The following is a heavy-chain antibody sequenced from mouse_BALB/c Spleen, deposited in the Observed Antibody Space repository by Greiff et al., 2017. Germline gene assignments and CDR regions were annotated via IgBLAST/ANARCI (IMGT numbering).Heavy chain of an antibody. V-gene: IGHV3-2*02. CDR2: ISYSGST. D-gene: IGHD1-1*01. CDR3: ARGGSYGSSWDY. Sequence: EVKVEESGPGLVKPSQSLSLTCTVTGYSITSDYAWNWIRQFPGNKLEWMGYISYSGSTSYNPSLKSRISITRDTSKNQFFLQLNSVTTEDTATYYCARGGSYGSSWDYWGQGTTLTVSS. J-gene: IGHJ2*01. CDR1: GYSITSDYA.